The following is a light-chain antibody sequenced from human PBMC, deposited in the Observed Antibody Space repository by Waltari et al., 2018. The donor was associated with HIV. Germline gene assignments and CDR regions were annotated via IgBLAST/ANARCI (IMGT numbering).Light chain of an antibody. CDR1: SGHSSYA. CDR3: QTWGTGIHVV. CDR2: LNSDGSH. J-gene: IGLJ3*02. V-gene: IGLV4-69*01. Sequence: QLVLTQSPSASASLGASVKLTCTLSSGHSSYAIAWHQQQPEKAPRYLMRLNSDGSHTKGDGVPDRFSGSNSGAERDLIISSLQSEDEADYYCQTWGTGIHVVFGGGTKLTVL.